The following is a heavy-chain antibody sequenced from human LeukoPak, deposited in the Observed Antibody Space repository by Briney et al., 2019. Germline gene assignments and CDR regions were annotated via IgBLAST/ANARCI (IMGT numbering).Heavy chain of an antibody. D-gene: IGHD6-19*01. CDR2: IRYDGSNK. Sequence: GGSLRLSCAASGFTFSSYGMHWVRQAPGKGLEWVAFIRYDGSNKYYADSVKGRFTISRDYSKNTLYLQMNSLRAEDTAVYYCAKDVVSITVAADAFDIWGQGTMVTVSS. CDR3: AKDVVSITVAADAFDI. CDR1: GFTFSSYG. V-gene: IGHV3-30*02. J-gene: IGHJ3*02.